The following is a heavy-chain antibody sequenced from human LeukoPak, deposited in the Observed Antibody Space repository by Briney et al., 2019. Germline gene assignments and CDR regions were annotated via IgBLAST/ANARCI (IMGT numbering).Heavy chain of an antibody. Sequence: GGSLRLSCAASGFTFSSYWMHWVRQAPGKGLVWVSRINSDGSSTSYADSVKGRFTISRDNAKNTLYLQMSSLRAEDTAVYYCAREGATDWYFHLWGRGTLVTVSS. CDR1: GFTFSSYW. V-gene: IGHV3-74*01. CDR3: AREGATDWYFHL. CDR2: INSDGSST. D-gene: IGHD5-12*01. J-gene: IGHJ2*01.